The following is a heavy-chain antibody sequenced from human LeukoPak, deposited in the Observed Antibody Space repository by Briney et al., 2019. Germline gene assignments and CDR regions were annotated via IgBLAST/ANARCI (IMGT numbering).Heavy chain of an antibody. CDR2: ISSSSSYI. Sequence: GGSLRLSWAASGLPFSSYSMNWVRQAPGKGLEWVSSISSSSSYIYYADSVKARFTISRDNAKNSLYLQMNSLRAEDTAVYYCARDPVADYYDSSAVDYWGQGTLVTVSS. J-gene: IGHJ4*02. CDR1: GLPFSSYS. CDR3: ARDPVADYYDSSAVDY. V-gene: IGHV3-21*01. D-gene: IGHD3-22*01.